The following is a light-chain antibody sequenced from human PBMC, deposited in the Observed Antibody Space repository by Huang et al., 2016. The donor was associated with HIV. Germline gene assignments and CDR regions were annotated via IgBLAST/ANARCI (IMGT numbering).Light chain of an antibody. J-gene: IGKJ4*02. Sequence: EIVLTQSPATLSLSPGDTATLSCRASQTMSDYFAWYQQKPGQAPRLLIFDASNRATGIPVRFSGSGSGTDFTLTISSLEPEDFAVYDCQHRGTFGEGTKVEVK. CDR1: QTMSDY. CDR3: QHRGT. V-gene: IGKV3-11*01. CDR2: DAS.